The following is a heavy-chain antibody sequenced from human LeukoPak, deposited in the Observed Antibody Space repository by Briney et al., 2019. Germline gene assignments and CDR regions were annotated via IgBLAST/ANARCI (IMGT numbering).Heavy chain of an antibody. CDR1: GFTVSNYD. Sequence: GGSLGLSCVASGFTVSNYDMHWVRQAPGKGLEWVAIISSDQTNKNYADSVKGRFTISRDNSKNTLYLQMNSLRAEDTAVYYCARSSYSSSSSVWGQGTMVTVSS. V-gene: IGHV3-30-3*01. CDR3: ARSSYSSSSSV. CDR2: ISSDQTNK. J-gene: IGHJ3*01. D-gene: IGHD6-6*01.